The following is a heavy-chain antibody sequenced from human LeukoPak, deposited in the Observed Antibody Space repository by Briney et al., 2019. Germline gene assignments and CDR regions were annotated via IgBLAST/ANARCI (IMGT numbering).Heavy chain of an antibody. J-gene: IGHJ4*02. CDR2: ISYGGNNY. V-gene: IGHV3-30*03. CDR3: ARGPPTSRSGAHFDY. CDR1: GFTSSSYG. D-gene: IGHD5-12*01. Sequence: GGSLRLSCAASGFTSSSYGMHWVRQAPGEGLQWVAFISYGGNNYYYADSGKGRFIIAREDGKNTLYVEMNSLRLDDTAIYYCARGPPTSRSGAHFDYWGQGTLVTVS.